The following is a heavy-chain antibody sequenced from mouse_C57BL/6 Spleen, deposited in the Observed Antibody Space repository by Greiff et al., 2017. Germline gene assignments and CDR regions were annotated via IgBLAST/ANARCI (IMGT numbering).Heavy chain of an antibody. CDR1: GFTFTDYY. V-gene: IGHV7-3*01. J-gene: IGHJ2*01. CDR3: ARYYEEGYSNYGEYFDY. D-gene: IGHD2-5*01. CDR2: IRNKANGYTT. Sequence: EVMLVESGGGLVQPGGSLSLSCAASGFTFTDYYMSWVRQPPGKALEWLGFIRNKANGYTTEYSASVKGRFTISRDNSQSILYLQMNALRAEDSATYYCARYYEEGYSNYGEYFDYWGQGTTLTVSS.